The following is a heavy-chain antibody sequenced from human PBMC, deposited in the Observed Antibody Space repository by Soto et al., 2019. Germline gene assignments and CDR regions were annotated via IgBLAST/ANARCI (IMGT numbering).Heavy chain of an antibody. CDR3: ARDSRLLCATPLNY. D-gene: IGHD2-15*01. Sequence: QVQLVQSGAEVKKPGASVKVSCKASGYTFTSYGISWVRQAPGQGLEWMGWNSAYKGNTNNAHKPQGRVTMTTDTSTSTAYTELRSLRSNDTAVYYCARDSRLLCATPLNYWGQGTLVTVSS. CDR2: NSAYKGNT. V-gene: IGHV1-18*01. CDR1: GYTFTSYG. J-gene: IGHJ4*02.